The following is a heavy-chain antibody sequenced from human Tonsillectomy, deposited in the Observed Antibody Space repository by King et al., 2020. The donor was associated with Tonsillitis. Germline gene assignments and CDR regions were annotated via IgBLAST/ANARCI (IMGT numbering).Heavy chain of an antibody. CDR1: DYSISSGYY. J-gene: IGHJ4*02. CDR2: IHYSGST. V-gene: IGHV4-38-2*01. Sequence: QLQESGPGLVKPSETLSLTCAVSDYSISSGYYWGWIRQPPGKGLEWIGNIHYSGSTYYNPSLKSRVTISIDTSKNQFSLRLSSVTAADTAIYYCARYYYDSSGPYYFDYRGQGTLVTVSS. D-gene: IGHD3-22*01. CDR3: ARYYYDSSGPYYFDY.